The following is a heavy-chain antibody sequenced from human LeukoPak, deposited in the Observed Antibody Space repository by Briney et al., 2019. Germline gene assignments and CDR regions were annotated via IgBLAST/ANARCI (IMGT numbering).Heavy chain of an antibody. Sequence: ASVTVSCKASGYTFTNFAMNWVRQAPGQGLEWMGWINTNSGNPTYAQGFTGRFVFSLDTSVSTAYLQINSLKAEDTAVYYCASRTGWFDPWGQGTPVTVSS. J-gene: IGHJ5*02. CDR1: GYTFTNFA. D-gene: IGHD1-14*01. CDR3: ASRTGWFDP. V-gene: IGHV7-4-1*02. CDR2: INTNSGNP.